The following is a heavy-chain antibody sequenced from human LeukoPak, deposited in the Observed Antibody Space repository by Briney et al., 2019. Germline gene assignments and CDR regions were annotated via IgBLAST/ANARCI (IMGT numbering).Heavy chain of an antibody. CDR3: ARQLLKGVWFDP. V-gene: IGHV1-8*03. CDR1: GYTFTSYD. Sequence: GASVKVSCRASGYTFTSYDINWVRQATGQGLEWMGWMNPNNGNTGYAQKFQGRVTITRNTSISTAYMELSSLRSEDTAVYYCARQLLKGVWFDPWGQGTLVTVSS. D-gene: IGHD2-2*01. CDR2: MNPNNGNT. J-gene: IGHJ5*02.